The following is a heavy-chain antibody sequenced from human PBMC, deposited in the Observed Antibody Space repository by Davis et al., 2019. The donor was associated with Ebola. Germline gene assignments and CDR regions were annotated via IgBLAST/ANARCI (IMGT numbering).Heavy chain of an antibody. V-gene: IGHV1-2*02. CDR3: ARDHSSSLEYFQH. J-gene: IGHJ1*01. CDR1: GYTFTGYY. CDR2: INPNSGGT. D-gene: IGHD6-13*01. Sequence: ASVKVSCKASGYTFTGYYMHWVRQAPGQGLEWMGWINPNSGGTNYAQKFQGRVTMTRETSISTAYMELSRLRSDDTAVYYCARDHSSSLEYFQHWGQGTLVTVSS.